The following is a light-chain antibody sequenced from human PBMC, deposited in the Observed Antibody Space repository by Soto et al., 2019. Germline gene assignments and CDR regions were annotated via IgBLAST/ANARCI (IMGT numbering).Light chain of an antibody. CDR1: QSINSN. CDR2: GAS. CDR3: QQYNNWPPWT. Sequence: MTQSPSTLSASVGDRVTITCRASQSINSNLAWYQQRPGQAPRLLISGASTRATGVPARFSGGGSGTEFTLTISSLQPEDFAVYYCQQYNNWPPWTFGQGTKVDIK. V-gene: IGKV3-15*01. J-gene: IGKJ1*01.